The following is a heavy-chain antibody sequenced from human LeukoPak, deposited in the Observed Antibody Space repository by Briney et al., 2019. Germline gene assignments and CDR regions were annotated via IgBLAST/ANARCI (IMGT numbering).Heavy chain of an antibody. Sequence: GESLKISCKGSGYSFTSYWIGWVRQMPGKGLEWMGIIYPGDSDTRYSPSFQGQVTISADKSISTAYLQWSSLKASDTAMYYCARLSYDSSGYWDGNWFDPWGQGTLVTVSS. J-gene: IGHJ5*02. D-gene: IGHD3-22*01. CDR2: IYPGDSDT. V-gene: IGHV5-51*01. CDR3: ARLSYDSSGYWDGNWFDP. CDR1: GYSFTSYW.